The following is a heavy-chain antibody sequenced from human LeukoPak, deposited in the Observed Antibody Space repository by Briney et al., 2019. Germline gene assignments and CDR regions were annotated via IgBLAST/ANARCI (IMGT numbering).Heavy chain of an antibody. CDR3: ARSDGTGAAFDI. Sequence: GASVKVSCKASGYTFTSYGISWVRQAPGQGLEWMGWISAYNGNTNYAQKFQGRVTITRNTSISTAYMELSSLRSEDTAVYYCARSDGTGAAFDIWGQGTMVTVSS. D-gene: IGHD2-21*02. CDR2: ISAYNGNT. V-gene: IGHV1-18*01. J-gene: IGHJ3*02. CDR1: GYTFTSYG.